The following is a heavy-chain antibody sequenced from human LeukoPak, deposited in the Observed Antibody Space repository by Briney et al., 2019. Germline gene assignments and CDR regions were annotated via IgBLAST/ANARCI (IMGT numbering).Heavy chain of an antibody. Sequence: PSETLSLTCTVSGGSISSYYWNWIRQPPGKGLEWIGYIYYTGITNYNASLKSRVTMSVDTSRNQFSLKLSSVTAADTALYYCATLYSGYDGVDSWGQGILVTVSS. D-gene: IGHD5-12*01. CDR3: ATLYSGYDGVDS. CDR1: GGSISSYY. J-gene: IGHJ5*01. V-gene: IGHV4-59*08. CDR2: IYYTGIT.